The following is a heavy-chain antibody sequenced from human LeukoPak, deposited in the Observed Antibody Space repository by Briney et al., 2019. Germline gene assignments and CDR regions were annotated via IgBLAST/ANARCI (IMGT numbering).Heavy chain of an antibody. D-gene: IGHD3-22*01. CDR2: MNPNSGNT. CDR3: ARGIRSYYDSSGYRYYFDY. J-gene: IGHJ4*02. CDR1: GYTFTSYG. Sequence: ASVKVSCKASGYTFTSYGISWVRQATGQGLEWMGWMNPNSGNTGYAQKFQGRVTMTRNTSISTAYMELSSLRSEDTAVYYCARGIRSYYDSSGYRYYFDYWGQGTLVTVSS. V-gene: IGHV1-8*02.